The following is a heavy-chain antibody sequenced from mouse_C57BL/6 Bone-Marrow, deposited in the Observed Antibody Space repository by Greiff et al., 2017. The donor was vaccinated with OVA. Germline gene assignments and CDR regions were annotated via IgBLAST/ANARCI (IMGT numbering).Heavy chain of an antibody. V-gene: IGHV5-17*01. D-gene: IGHD1-1*01. Sequence: EVKLMESGGGLVKPGGSLKLSCAASGFTFSDYGMHWVRQAPEKGLEWVAYISSGSSTIYYADTVKGRFTISRDTAKNTLFLQMTSLRSEDTAMYYCARNYGSSLWYVDVWGTGTTVTVSS. CDR1: GFTFSDYG. CDR2: ISSGSSTI. J-gene: IGHJ1*03. CDR3: ARNYGSSLWYVDV.